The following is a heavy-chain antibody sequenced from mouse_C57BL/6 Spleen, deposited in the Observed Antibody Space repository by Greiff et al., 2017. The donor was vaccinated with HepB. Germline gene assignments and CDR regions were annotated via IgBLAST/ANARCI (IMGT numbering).Heavy chain of an antibody. CDR1: GYTFTSYW. D-gene: IGHD1-1*01. CDR2: IHPNSGST. J-gene: IGHJ3*01. V-gene: IGHV1-64*01. Sequence: VQLQQPGAELVKPGASVKLSCKASGYTFTSYWMHWVKQRPGQGLEWIGMIHPNSGSTNYNEKFKSKATLTVDKSSSTAYMQLSSLTSEDSAVYYCAYYGSSGFAYWGQGTLVTVSA. CDR3: AYYGSSGFAY.